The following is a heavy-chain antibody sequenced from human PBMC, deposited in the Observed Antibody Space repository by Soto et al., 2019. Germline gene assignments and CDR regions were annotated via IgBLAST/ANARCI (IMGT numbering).Heavy chain of an antibody. CDR1: GYTFTTYG. Sequence: QVQLVQSEAEVKKPGASVKVSCKASGYTFTTYGISWVRQAPGQGLEWMGWISTYNDNTNYAQNLQDRVTMTTDTSTSTAYMELTSLRSDDTAVYYCARQEYSVSSRDYWGQGTLVTVSS. CDR2: ISTYNDNT. J-gene: IGHJ4*02. CDR3: ARQEYSVSSRDY. V-gene: IGHV1-18*01. D-gene: IGHD6-6*01.